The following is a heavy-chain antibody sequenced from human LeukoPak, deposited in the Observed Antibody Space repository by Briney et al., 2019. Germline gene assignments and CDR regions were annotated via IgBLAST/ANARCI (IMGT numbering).Heavy chain of an antibody. Sequence: SETLSLTCTVSDGSISSNSYYWGWIRQPPGKGLEWIGSISYSGRTYYNPSLESRVTISVDASKNQLSLELNSVTAADTAVYYCARAISSGWYYFDYWGQGTLVTVSS. CDR3: ARAISSGWYYFDY. CDR1: DGSISSNSYY. J-gene: IGHJ4*02. D-gene: IGHD6-19*01. V-gene: IGHV4-39*01. CDR2: ISYSGRT.